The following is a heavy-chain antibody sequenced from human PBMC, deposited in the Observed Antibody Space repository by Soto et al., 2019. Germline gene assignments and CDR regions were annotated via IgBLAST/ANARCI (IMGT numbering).Heavy chain of an antibody. V-gene: IGHV1-18*01. CDR3: ARSGSSWNLREFDY. D-gene: IGHD6-13*01. CDR2: ISVYNGNT. J-gene: IGHJ4*02. CDR1: DYTFTSYG. Sequence: QVQLVQSGAEVKKPGASVKVSCKASDYTFTSYGIIWGRQAPGQGLEWIGWISVYNGNTNYAQKFRGRVTMTTDISTTTAYMEMRSLRSDDAAVYYCARSGSSWNLREFDYLCQGTLVTVSS.